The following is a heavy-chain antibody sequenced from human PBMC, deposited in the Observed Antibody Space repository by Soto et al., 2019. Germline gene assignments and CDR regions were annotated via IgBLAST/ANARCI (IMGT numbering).Heavy chain of an antibody. V-gene: IGHV1-8*01. D-gene: IGHD6-19*01. J-gene: IGHJ4*02. CDR1: GYTFISYD. CDR2: MNPNSGNT. CDR3: ARAYSSGWSKD. Sequence: QVQLVQSGAEVKKPGASVKVSCKASGYTFISYDINWVRQATGQGLEWMGWMNPNSGNTGDAQRLKGRVTMTRNTSISTAYMELSSLRSEDTAVYYCARAYSSGWSKDWGQGTLVTVSS.